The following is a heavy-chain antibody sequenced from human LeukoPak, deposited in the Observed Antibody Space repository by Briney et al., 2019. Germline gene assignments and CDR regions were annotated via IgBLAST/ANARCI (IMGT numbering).Heavy chain of an antibody. CDR2: ISAYNGNT. D-gene: IGHD6-13*01. V-gene: IGHV1-18*01. CDR3: ARDGLYSSSWYVDY. Sequence: GASVKVSCKASGYTFTSYGISWVRQAPGQGLEWMGWISAYNGNTNYAQKLQGRVTMTTDTSTSTAYMELRSLRSDDTVVYYCARDGLYSSSWYVDYWGQGTLVTVSS. CDR1: GYTFTSYG. J-gene: IGHJ4*02.